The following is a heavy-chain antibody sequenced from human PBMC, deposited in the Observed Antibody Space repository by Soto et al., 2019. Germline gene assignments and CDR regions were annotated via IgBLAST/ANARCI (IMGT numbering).Heavy chain of an antibody. V-gene: IGHV1-18*01. J-gene: IGHJ3*02. Sequence: ASVKVSCKASGYTFTSYGISWVRQAPGQGLEWMGWISAYNGNTNYAQKLQGRVTMTTDTSTSTAYMELRSLRSDDTAVYYCARGGVGVVVAATDDAFDIWGQGTMVTVSS. D-gene: IGHD2-15*01. CDR2: ISAYNGNT. CDR1: GYTFTSYG. CDR3: ARGGVGVVVAATDDAFDI.